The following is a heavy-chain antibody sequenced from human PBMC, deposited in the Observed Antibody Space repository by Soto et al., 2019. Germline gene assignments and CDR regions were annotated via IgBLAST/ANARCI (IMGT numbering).Heavy chain of an antibody. CDR3: ARATGGTHYWFDP. Sequence: GASVKVSCKASGYSFSSHDINWVRQAPGQGLEWMGWMNPRSGNTGYAQRFQGRLTMTRNTSMNTAYMELRSLRSDDTALYYCARATGGTHYWFDPWGQGTMVTVYS. CDR1: GYSFSSHD. J-gene: IGHJ5*02. CDR2: MNPRSGNT. D-gene: IGHD7-27*01. V-gene: IGHV1-8*01.